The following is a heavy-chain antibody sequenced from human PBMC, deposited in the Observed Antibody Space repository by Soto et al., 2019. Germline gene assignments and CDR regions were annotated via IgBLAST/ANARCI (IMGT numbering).Heavy chain of an antibody. Sequence: QVQLVQSGAEVKKPGASVKVSCKASGYTFTSYGISWVRQAPGQGLEWMGWISAYNGNTNYAQKLQGRVTMTTDTSTSTAYMELRSLRSDDTAVYYCVRELLASRYDVWSGYSPGAFDIWGQGTMVTVSS. V-gene: IGHV1-18*01. CDR2: ISAYNGNT. D-gene: IGHD3-3*01. J-gene: IGHJ3*02. CDR1: GYTFTSYG. CDR3: VRELLASRYDVWSGYSPGAFDI.